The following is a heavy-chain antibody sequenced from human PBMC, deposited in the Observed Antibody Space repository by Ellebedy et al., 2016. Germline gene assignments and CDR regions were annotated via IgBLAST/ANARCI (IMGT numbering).Heavy chain of an antibody. CDR3: ARGRSIFEVDHDF. CDR1: GGSISSGGFY. J-gene: IGHJ4*02. V-gene: IGHV4-31*03. D-gene: IGHD3-3*01. CDR2: IYNSGSA. Sequence: LRLXXNVSGGSISSGGFYWSWIRQHPGKGLEWIGYIYNSGSAYYNPSLKTRVSMSVDTSKNQFSLKLSSVTAADTAVYFCARGRSIFEVDHDFWGQGTLVTVSS.